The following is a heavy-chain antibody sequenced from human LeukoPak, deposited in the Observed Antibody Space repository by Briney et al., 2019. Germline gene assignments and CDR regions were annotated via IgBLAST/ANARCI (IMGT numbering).Heavy chain of an antibody. V-gene: IGHV2-70*11. CDR3: ARTPIYCSGGSCYLYYFDY. Sequence: SGPTLLNPTPTLTLTCTFSGFSLRTSGMCVSWIRQPPGKALEWLARLDWDDDKYYSTSLKTRLTISKDTSKNQVVLTMTNMDPVDTATYYCARTPIYCSGGSCYLYYFDYWGQGTLVTVSS. J-gene: IGHJ4*02. D-gene: IGHD2-15*01. CDR2: LDWDDDK. CDR1: GFSLRTSGMC.